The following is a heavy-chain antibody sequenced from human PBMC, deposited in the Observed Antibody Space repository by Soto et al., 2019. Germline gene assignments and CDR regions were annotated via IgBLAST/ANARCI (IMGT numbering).Heavy chain of an antibody. CDR2: IYSGGST. J-gene: IGHJ3*02. V-gene: IGHV3-66*01. Sequence: EVQLVESGGGLVQPGGSLRLSCAASGFTVSSNYMSWVRQAPGKGLEWVSVIYSGGSTYYADSVKGRFTISRDNSKNTLYLQMNSLRAEDTAVYYCARDYSNYAVEGAFDIWGQGTMVTVSS. D-gene: IGHD4-4*01. CDR3: ARDYSNYAVEGAFDI. CDR1: GFTVSSNY.